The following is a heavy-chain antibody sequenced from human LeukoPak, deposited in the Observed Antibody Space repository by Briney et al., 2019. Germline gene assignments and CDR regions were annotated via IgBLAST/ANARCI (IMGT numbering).Heavy chain of an antibody. D-gene: IGHD2-15*01. CDR3: AKASRGVVVVAALDY. CDR2: ISYDGSNK. CDR1: GFTLSSYG. J-gene: IGHJ4*02. Sequence: GGSLRLSCAASGFTLSSYGMHWVRQAPGKGLEWVAVISYDGSNKYYADSVKGRFTISRDNSKNTLYLQMNSLRAEDTAVYYCAKASRGVVVVAALDYWGQGTLSPSPQ. V-gene: IGHV3-30*18.